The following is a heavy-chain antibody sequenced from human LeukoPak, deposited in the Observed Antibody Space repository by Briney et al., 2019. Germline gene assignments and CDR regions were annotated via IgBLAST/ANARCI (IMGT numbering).Heavy chain of an antibody. CDR3: ARDMEWELLYYYYGMDV. CDR2: INPNSGGT. J-gene: IGHJ6*02. D-gene: IGHD1-26*01. V-gene: IGHV1-2*02. CDR1: GYTFTGYY. Sequence: ASVKVSCKASGYTFTGYYMHWVRQAPGQGLEWMGWINPNSGGTNYAQKFQGRATMTRDTSISTAYMELSRLRSDDTAVYYCARDMEWELLYYYYGMDVWGQGTTVTVSS.